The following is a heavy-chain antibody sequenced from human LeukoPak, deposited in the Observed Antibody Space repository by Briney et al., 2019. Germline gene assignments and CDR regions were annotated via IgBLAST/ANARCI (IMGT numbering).Heavy chain of an antibody. J-gene: IGHJ4*02. CDR1: GDSISSGGYY. CDR3: ARLAWGRLDY. D-gene: IGHD7-27*01. Sequence: PSETLSLTCTVSGDSISSGGYYWSWIRQHPGKGLEWIGGIYYTGTTYYNTSLQSRVTISVDTSKNQISLKLSSVTAADTAVYYCARLAWGRLDYWGQGILVTVSS. CDR2: IYYTGTT. V-gene: IGHV4-31*03.